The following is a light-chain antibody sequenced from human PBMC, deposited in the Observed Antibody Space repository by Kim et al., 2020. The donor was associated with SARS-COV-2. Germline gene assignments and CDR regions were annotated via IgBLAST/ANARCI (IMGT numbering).Light chain of an antibody. Sequence: TCTLSCGYSNYKVDWYQQRPGKGPRFVMRVGTGGIVGSKGDGIPDRFSVLGSGLNRYLTIKNIQEEDESDYHCGADHGSGSNFVYVFGTGTKVTVL. CDR2: VGTGGIVG. CDR1: CGYSNYK. V-gene: IGLV9-49*01. CDR3: GADHGSGSNFVYV. J-gene: IGLJ1*01.